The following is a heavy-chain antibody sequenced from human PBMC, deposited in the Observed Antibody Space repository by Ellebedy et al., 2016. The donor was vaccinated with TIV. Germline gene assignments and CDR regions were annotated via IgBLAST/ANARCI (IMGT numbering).Heavy chain of an antibody. CDR1: GFTFSSYA. CDR2: ISGSGGST. J-gene: IGHJ2*01. V-gene: IGHV3-23*01. D-gene: IGHD3-22*01. CDR3: AREFYDSSGYRYWYFDL. Sequence: GESLKISCAASGFTFSSYAMSWVRQAPGKGLEWVSAISGSGGSTYYADSVKGRFTISRDNSKNTLYLQMNSLRAEDTAVYYCAREFYDSSGYRYWYFDLWGRGTLVTVSS.